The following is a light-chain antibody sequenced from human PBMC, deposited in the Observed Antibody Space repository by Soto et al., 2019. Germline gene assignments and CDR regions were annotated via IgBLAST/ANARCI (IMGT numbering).Light chain of an antibody. V-gene: IGKV1-5*03. CDR3: QQYNSDPYT. J-gene: IGKJ2*01. Sequence: DIQLTQFPPTLSASVGDRVIITCRTSQAINGWLAWYRQKPGKAPNLLIYEASTLHTGVPSRFSGGGSGTESTLTISSLQPDDSATFYCQQYNSDPYTFGQGTRLEIK. CDR1: QAINGW. CDR2: EAS.